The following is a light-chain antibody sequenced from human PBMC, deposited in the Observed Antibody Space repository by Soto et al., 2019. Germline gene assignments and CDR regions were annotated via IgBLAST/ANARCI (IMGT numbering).Light chain of an antibody. CDR3: QQRRT. CDR2: DAS. Sequence: EIVLTQSPATLSLSPGERATLSCRASQSVSSYLAWYQQKPGQAPRLLIYDASNRATGIPARFSGSGSGIDFTLTISSLEPEDFAVYYCQQRRTFGQGTKVEIK. J-gene: IGKJ1*01. CDR1: QSVSSY. V-gene: IGKV3-11*01.